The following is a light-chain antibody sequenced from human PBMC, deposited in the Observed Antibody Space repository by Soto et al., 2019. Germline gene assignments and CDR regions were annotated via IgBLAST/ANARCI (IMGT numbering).Light chain of an antibody. CDR2: DAS. CDR3: QQYNSYSPWT. CDR1: QSISSW. J-gene: IGKJ1*01. V-gene: IGKV1-5*01. Sequence: DIQMTQSPSTLSVSVGDRVTITCRASQSISSWLAWYQQKPGKAPKLLIYDASSLESGLPSRFSGSGSGTEFTLTISSLQPDDFATYYCQQYNSYSPWTFGPGTKVEIK.